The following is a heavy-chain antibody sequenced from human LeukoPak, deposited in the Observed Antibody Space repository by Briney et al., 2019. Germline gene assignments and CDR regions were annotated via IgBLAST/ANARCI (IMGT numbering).Heavy chain of an antibody. J-gene: IGHJ1*01. D-gene: IGHD1-1*01. V-gene: IGHV3-20*04. Sequence: GGSLRLSCAASGFTFGDYGMTWVRQVPGKGLEWIAEINWIGDTTRYGDSVKGRFTISRDNAKNSLDLQINSLRVEDTAFYYCATNPPGRTYLQDWSQGTLVTVSS. CDR3: ATNPPGRTYLQD. CDR2: INWIGDTT. CDR1: GFTFGDYG.